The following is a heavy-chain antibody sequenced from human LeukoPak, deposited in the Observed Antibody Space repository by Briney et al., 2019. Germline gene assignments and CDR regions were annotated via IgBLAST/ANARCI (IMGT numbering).Heavy chain of an antibody. J-gene: IGHJ5*02. V-gene: IGHV1-18*01. D-gene: IGHD6-6*01. Sequence: ASVKVSCKASGYTFTSYGISWVRQAPGQGLEWMGWISAYNGNTNYAQKLQGRVTMTTDTSTSTAYMELRSLRSDDTAVYYCAIPLDADYSSSSWFDLWGQGTLVTVSS. CDR1: GYTFTSYG. CDR3: AIPLDADYSSSSWFDL. CDR2: ISAYNGNT.